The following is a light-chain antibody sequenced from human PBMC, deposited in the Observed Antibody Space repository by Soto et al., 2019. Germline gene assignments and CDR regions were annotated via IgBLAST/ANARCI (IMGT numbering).Light chain of an antibody. CDR2: GAS. CDR1: QSVSNN. CDR3: QQYNNWPRT. V-gene: IGKV3-15*01. Sequence: EIVMTQSPATLSVSPGERATLSCRASQSVSNNLAWYQQKPGQAPRLLIYGASTRATGIPARFSGSGSGTEFTLTISSLQSEDFALYYCQQYNNWPRTFGQGTKVDIQ. J-gene: IGKJ1*01.